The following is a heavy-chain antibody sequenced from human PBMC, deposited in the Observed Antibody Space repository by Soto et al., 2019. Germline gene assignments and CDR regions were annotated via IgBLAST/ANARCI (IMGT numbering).Heavy chain of an antibody. D-gene: IGHD3-10*01. V-gene: IGHV1-8*01. J-gene: IGHJ3*02. CDR1: GYTFTSYD. CDR3: TTRLLWRPVDAFDI. CDR2: INPNSGNT. Sequence: ASVKVSCKASGYTFTSYDINWVRQATGQGLEWMGWINPNSGNTNYAQKFQGWVTMTRDTSISTAYMELNSLKTEDTGIYYCTTRLLWRPVDAFDIWGQGTMVTVSS.